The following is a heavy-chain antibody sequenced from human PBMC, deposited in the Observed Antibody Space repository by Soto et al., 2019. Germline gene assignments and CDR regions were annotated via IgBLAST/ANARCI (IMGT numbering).Heavy chain of an antibody. J-gene: IGHJ6*02. D-gene: IGHD2-2*01. Sequence: ASVKVSCKASGYTFTGYYMHWVRQAPGQGLEWMGWINPNSGGTNYAQKFQGRVTMTRDTSISTAYMELSRLRSEDTAVYYCARVGVVVPAASYYYYYGMDVWGQGTTVTVSS. V-gene: IGHV1-2*02. CDR3: ARVGVVVPAASYYYYYGMDV. CDR2: INPNSGGT. CDR1: GYTFTGYY.